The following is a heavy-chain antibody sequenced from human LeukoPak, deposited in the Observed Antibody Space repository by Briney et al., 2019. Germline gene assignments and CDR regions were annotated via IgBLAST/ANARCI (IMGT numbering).Heavy chain of an antibody. CDR2: ISSSGSAI. V-gene: IGHV3-48*03. Sequence: GGSLRLSCAASGFSFSNYEMNWVRQAPGKGLEWVSYISSSGSAIYYADSVKGRFTISRDNAKNSLYPQMNSLRAEDTAVYYCVRDGTANSGNYGHWSDPWGQGTLVTVSS. J-gene: IGHJ5*02. CDR1: GFSFSNYE. D-gene: IGHD1-26*01. CDR3: VRDGTANSGNYGHWSDP.